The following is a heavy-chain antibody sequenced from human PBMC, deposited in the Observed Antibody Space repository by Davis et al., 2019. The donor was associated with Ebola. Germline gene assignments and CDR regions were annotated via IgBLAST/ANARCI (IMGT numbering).Heavy chain of an antibody. V-gene: IGHV4-30-4*07. CDR3: ARDRVGFGELWY. D-gene: IGHD3-10*01. CDR1: GGSISSGGYS. Sequence: SETLSLTCAVSGGSISSGGYSWSWIWPPPGQGLEWIGYIYYSGSTYSNPSLTSHVTSSGNTSKNQFSLKLSSGTAAATAVYYCARDRVGFGELWYWGQGTLVTVSS. J-gene: IGHJ4*02. CDR2: IYYSGST.